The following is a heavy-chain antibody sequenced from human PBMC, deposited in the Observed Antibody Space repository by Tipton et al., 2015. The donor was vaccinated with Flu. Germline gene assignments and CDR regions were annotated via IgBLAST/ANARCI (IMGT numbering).Heavy chain of an antibody. CDR3: TRGTIYYDSRGFEYYRFGP. CDR1: GDSITSGNYY. V-gene: IGHV4-61*02. CDR2: VSSSGST. Sequence: TLSLTCTVSGDSITSGNYYWTWIRQSAGKGLEWIGRVSSSGSTRYNHSLKGRATISLDMSRNQFSLKLISVTASDTAVYYCTRGTIYYDSRGFEYYRFGPWGQGSLVSVSS. J-gene: IGHJ5*02. D-gene: IGHD3-22*01.